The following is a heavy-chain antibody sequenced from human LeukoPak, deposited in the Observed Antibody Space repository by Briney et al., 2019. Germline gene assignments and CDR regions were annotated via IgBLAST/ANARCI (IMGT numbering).Heavy chain of an antibody. CDR3: AKDSHWILFDD. D-gene: IGHD2-2*03. CDR2: ISGSGHDI. J-gene: IGHJ4*02. Sequence: TGGSLRLSCAASGFTFSDSYMTWVRQAPGKGVEWVAYISGSGHDINYSDSVKGRFTISRDNAKNSLYLQMNSLRDEDTAVYYCAKDSHWILFDDWGQGTLVTVSS. V-gene: IGHV3-11*01. CDR1: GFTFSDSY.